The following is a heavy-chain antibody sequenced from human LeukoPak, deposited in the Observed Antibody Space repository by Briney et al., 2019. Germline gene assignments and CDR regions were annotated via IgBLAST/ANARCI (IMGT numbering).Heavy chain of an antibody. D-gene: IGHD2-21*01. CDR1: GFTFSSNV. CDR2: IGASGATT. J-gene: IGHJ6*02. V-gene: IGHV3-23*01. CDR3: AKGYWTLDV. Sequence: GGSLRLPCAASGFTFSSNVMTWVRQAPGKGLEWVSVIGASGATTYYADSVKGRFTISRDNSKSTLFLQMNSLGAEDTAVYYCAKGYWTLDVWGQGTTVTVSS.